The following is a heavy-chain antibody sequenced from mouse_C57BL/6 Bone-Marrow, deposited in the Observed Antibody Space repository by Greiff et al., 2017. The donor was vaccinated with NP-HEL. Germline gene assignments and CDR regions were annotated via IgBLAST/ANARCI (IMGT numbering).Heavy chain of an antibody. CDR1: GFTFSDYG. V-gene: IGHV5-17*01. Sequence: EVKLVESGGGLVKPGGSLKLSCAASGFTFSDYGMHWVRQAPEKGLEWVAYISSGSSTIYYADTVKGRFTISRDNAKNTLFLQMTSLRSEDTAMYYCARTLYGTHWYFDVWGTGTTVTVSS. CDR3: ARTLYGTHWYFDV. CDR2: ISSGSSTI. J-gene: IGHJ1*03. D-gene: IGHD1-2*01.